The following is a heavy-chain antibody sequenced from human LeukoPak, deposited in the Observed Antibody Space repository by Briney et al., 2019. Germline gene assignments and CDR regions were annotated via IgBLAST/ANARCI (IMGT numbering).Heavy chain of an antibody. J-gene: IGHJ4*02. V-gene: IGHV3-21*01. Sequence: GGSLRLSCAASGFTFSTYSMNWVRQAPGKGLEWVSSITSTSSYIHYADSVKGRFTISRDNAKNSVYLQMNSLRAEDTAVYYCAREEAVAGSFDYWGQGTLVTVPS. CDR1: GFTFSTYS. D-gene: IGHD6-19*01. CDR3: AREEAVAGSFDY. CDR2: ITSTSSYI.